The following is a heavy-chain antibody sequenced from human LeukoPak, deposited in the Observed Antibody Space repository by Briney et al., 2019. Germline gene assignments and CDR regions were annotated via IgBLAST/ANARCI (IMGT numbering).Heavy chain of an antibody. Sequence: SETLSLTCAVYGGSFSGYYWSWIRQPPGKGLEWIGEINHSGSTNYNPSLKSRVTISVDTSKNQFSLKLTSVTAADTAVHYCARGIQLWHFDYWGQGTLVTVSS. CDR2: INHSGST. J-gene: IGHJ4*02. D-gene: IGHD5-18*01. CDR1: GGSFSGYY. V-gene: IGHV4-34*01. CDR3: ARGIQLWHFDY.